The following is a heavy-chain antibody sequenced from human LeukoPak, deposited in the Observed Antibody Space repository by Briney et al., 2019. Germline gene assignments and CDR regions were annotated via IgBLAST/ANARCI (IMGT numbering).Heavy chain of an antibody. Sequence: GGSLRLSCAASGFTFSSYAMHWVRQAPGKGLEWVAVISHDGSNKYYTDSVKGRFTISRDNSKNTPYLQMNSLRAEDTAVYYCARVRVGAYDFEYWGQGTLVTVSS. CDR1: GFTFSSYA. V-gene: IGHV3-30-3*01. D-gene: IGHD3-10*01. CDR2: ISHDGSNK. J-gene: IGHJ4*02. CDR3: ARVRVGAYDFEY.